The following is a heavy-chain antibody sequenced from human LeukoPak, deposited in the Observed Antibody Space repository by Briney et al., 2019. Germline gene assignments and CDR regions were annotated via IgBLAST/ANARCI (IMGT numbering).Heavy chain of an antibody. CDR3: ARDRRVYPFDY. V-gene: IGHV3-21*01. J-gene: IGHJ4*02. Sequence: PGGSLRLSCAASGFTFSSYTMNWVRQAPGKGLEWVSIISAGSSHIYYADSVKGRFTISRDDAKNSLYLQMNSLRAEDTAVYYCARDRRVYPFDYWGQGTLVTVSS. CDR1: GFTFSSYT. CDR2: ISAGSSHI.